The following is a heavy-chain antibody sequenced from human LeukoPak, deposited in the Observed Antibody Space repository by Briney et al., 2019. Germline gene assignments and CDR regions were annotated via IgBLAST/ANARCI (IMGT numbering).Heavy chain of an antibody. Sequence: PSETLSLTCAVSGGSISSSNWWSWVRQPPGKGLEWIGEIYHSGSTNCNPSLKSRVTMSVDKSKNQFSLKLSSMTAADTAVYYCAARGSNWYFDLWGRGTLVTVSS. J-gene: IGHJ2*01. V-gene: IGHV4-4*02. D-gene: IGHD3-16*01. CDR1: GGSISSSNW. CDR2: IYHSGST. CDR3: AARGSNWYFDL.